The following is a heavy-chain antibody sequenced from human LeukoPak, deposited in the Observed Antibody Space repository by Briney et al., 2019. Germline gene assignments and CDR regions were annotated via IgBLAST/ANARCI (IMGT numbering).Heavy chain of an antibody. D-gene: IGHD1-14*01. V-gene: IGHV1-69*10. Sequence: SVKVSCKASGDTFRTYSISWVRQAPGQGLEWMGGFIPILDIADYAQKFQGRVTITADKSTNTAYMELSSLRSDDTAVYYCAREFQSGGYFDYWGQGTLVTVSS. CDR2: FIPILDIA. CDR3: AREFQSGGYFDY. J-gene: IGHJ4*02. CDR1: GDTFRTYS.